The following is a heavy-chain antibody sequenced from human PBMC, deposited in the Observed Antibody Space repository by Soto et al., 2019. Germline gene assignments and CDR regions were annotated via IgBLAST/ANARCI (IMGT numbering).Heavy chain of an antibody. D-gene: IGHD5-12*01. CDR3: AREGGSRDGYNPYFDY. J-gene: IGHJ4*02. Sequence: PSETLSLTCTVSGGSISSDGYYWTWIRQHPGKGLEWIGYIYYSGSTYYNPSLKSRLTISVDTSKNQFSLKLSSVTAADTAVYYCAREGGSRDGYNPYFDYWGQGTLVTVSS. CDR1: GGSISSDGYY. V-gene: IGHV4-31*03. CDR2: IYYSGST.